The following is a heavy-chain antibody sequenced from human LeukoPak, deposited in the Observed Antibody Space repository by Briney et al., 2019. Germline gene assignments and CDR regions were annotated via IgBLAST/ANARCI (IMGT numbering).Heavy chain of an antibody. CDR2: INPSGGST. V-gene: IGHV1-46*01. Sequence: ASVKVSCKASGYTFTSYYMHWVRQAPGQGLEWMGIINPSGGSTSYAQKFQGRVTMTRDTSISTAYMELSRLRSDDTAVYYCARDPYGSGSYFPFDPWGQGTLVTVSS. CDR3: ARDPYGSGSYFPFDP. J-gene: IGHJ5*02. CDR1: GYTFTSYY. D-gene: IGHD3-10*01.